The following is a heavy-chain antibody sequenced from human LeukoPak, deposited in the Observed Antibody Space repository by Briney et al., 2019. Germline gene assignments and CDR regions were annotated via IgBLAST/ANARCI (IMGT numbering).Heavy chain of an antibody. V-gene: IGHV3-7*03. J-gene: IGHJ4*02. D-gene: IGHD1-26*01. CDR3: AKGVSSGSYYPFDY. CDR1: GFTFSSYW. CDR2: IKQDGSEK. Sequence: GGSLRLSCAASGFTFSSYWMSWVRQAPGKGLEWVANIKQDGSEKYYVDSVKGRFTISRDNAKNSLYLQMNSLRAEDTAVYYCAKGVSSGSYYPFDYWGQGTLVTVSS.